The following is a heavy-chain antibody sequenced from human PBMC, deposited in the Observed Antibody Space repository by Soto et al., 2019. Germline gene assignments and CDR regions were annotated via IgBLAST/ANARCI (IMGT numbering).Heavy chain of an antibody. D-gene: IGHD6-13*01. Sequence: SETLSLTCVVYGRLFSGHYSISVSQPPGKGLEWIGEINHSGSPNYNPSLKRRVTISLDTCKHQFSLKLSSVTAADTAVYYCERGDSSSWIYHYGMDVWGQGTTVTVSS. J-gene: IGHJ6*02. CDR1: GRLFSGHY. CDR3: ERGDSSSWIYHYGMDV. V-gene: IGHV4-34*01. CDR2: INHSGSP.